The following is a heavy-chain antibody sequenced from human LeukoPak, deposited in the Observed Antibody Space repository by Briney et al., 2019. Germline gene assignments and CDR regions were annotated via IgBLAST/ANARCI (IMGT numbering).Heavy chain of an antibody. V-gene: IGHV4-38-2*02. D-gene: IGHD3-10*01. Sequence: SETLSLTCTVSGYSISSGYYWGWIRQPPGKGLEWIGSIYHSGSTYYNPSLKSRVTISVDTSKNQFSLKLSSVTAADTAVYYCARDRPQLLWFGEFNYYYYMDVWGKGTTVTISS. CDR3: ARDRPQLLWFGEFNYYYYMDV. CDR2: IYHSGST. CDR1: GYSISSGYY. J-gene: IGHJ6*03.